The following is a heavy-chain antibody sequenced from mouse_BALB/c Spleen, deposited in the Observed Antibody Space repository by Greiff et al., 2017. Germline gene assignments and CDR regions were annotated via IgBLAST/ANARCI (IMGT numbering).Heavy chain of an antibody. CDR1: GFTFSSYA. Sequence: DVQLVESGGGLVKPGGSLKLSCAASGFTFSSYAMSWVRQSPEKRLEWVAEISSGGSYTYYPDTVTGRFTISRDNAKNTLYLEMSSLRSEDTAMYYCARGYFDVWGAGTTVTVSS. J-gene: IGHJ1*01. CDR2: ISSGGSYT. V-gene: IGHV5-9-4*01. CDR3: ARGYFDV.